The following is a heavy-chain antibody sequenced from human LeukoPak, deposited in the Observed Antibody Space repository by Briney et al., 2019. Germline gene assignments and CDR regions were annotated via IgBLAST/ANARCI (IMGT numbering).Heavy chain of an antibody. J-gene: IGHJ5*02. Sequence: GASVKVSCKASGYTFTGYYMHWVRQAPGQGLEWMGRINPNSGGTNYAQKFQGRVTMTRDTSISTAYMELSRLRSDDTAVYYCARDISFGVLLNWFDPWGQGTLVTVSS. CDR3: ARDISFGVLLNWFDP. CDR1: GYTFTGYY. CDR2: INPNSGGT. D-gene: IGHD3-3*01. V-gene: IGHV1-2*06.